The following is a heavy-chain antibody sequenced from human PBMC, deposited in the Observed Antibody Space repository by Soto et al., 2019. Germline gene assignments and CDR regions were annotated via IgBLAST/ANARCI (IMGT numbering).Heavy chain of an antibody. Sequence: GGSLRLSCAASGFTFSNAWMNWVRQAPGKGLEWGGRIKSKTDGGTTDYAAPVKGRFTISRDDSKNTLYLQMNSLKTEDTAVYYCTTGPNDMPKLVDYCGQGTLVTVSS. CDR1: GFTFSNAW. V-gene: IGHV3-15*07. D-gene: IGHD1-1*01. CDR3: TTGPNDMPKLVDY. CDR2: IKSKTDGGTT. J-gene: IGHJ4*02.